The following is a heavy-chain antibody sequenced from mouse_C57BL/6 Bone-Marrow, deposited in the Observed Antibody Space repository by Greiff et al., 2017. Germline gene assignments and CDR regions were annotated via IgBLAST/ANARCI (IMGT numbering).Heavy chain of an antibody. CDR2: MDPETGGT. CDR3: TRTPYYYGSSVYAMDY. Sequence: VQLQQSGAELVRPGASVTLSCKASGYTFTDYEMHWVKQTPVHGLEWIGAMDPETGGTAYNQKFKGKAILTADKSSSTAYMERRSLTSEDSAVYYYTRTPYYYGSSVYAMDYWGQGTSVTVSS. CDR1: GYTFTDYE. V-gene: IGHV1-15*01. D-gene: IGHD1-1*01. J-gene: IGHJ4*01.